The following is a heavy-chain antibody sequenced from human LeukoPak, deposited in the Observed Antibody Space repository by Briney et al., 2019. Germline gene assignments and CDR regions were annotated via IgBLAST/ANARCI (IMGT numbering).Heavy chain of an antibody. CDR3: ARARAFAYSDTGSFDY. V-gene: IGHV3-7*01. CDR1: GFTFSSYW. D-gene: IGHD3-10*01. J-gene: IGHJ4*02. Sequence: GESLRLSCAASGFTFSSYWISWVRQARGKGLEWVANIKQDGSEKYYVDSVKGRFTISRDNAKNSLFVQMNSLRAEDTAVYYCARARAFAYSDTGSFDYWGQGTLVTVYS. CDR2: IKQDGSEK.